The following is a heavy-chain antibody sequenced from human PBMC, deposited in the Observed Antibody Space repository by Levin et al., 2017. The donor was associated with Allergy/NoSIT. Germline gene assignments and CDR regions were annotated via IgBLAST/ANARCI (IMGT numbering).Heavy chain of an antibody. Sequence: GGSLRLSCAASGFTFSSYAMHWVRQAPGKGLEWVAVISYDGSNKYYADSVKGRFTISRDNSKNTLYLQMNSLRAEDTAVYYCASLDLIQPNSWGWYFDLWGRGTLVTVSS. CDR3: ASLDLIQPNSWGWYFDL. J-gene: IGHJ2*01. CDR2: ISYDGSNK. D-gene: IGHD3-16*01. CDR1: GFTFSSYA. V-gene: IGHV3-30*04.